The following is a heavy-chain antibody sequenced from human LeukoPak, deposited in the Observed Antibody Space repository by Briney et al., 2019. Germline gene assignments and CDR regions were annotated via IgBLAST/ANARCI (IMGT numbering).Heavy chain of an antibody. Sequence: SETLSLICTVSGGSVSSGSHYWSWIRQPPGKGLEWIGYIYYSGSTNCNPSLKSRVTISVDTSKNQFSLKLSSVTAADTAVYYCARDLEDCSGGSCYTQFDYWGQGTLVTVSS. CDR3: ARDLEDCSGGSCYTQFDY. V-gene: IGHV4-61*01. D-gene: IGHD2-15*01. CDR1: GGSVSSGSHY. J-gene: IGHJ4*02. CDR2: IYYSGST.